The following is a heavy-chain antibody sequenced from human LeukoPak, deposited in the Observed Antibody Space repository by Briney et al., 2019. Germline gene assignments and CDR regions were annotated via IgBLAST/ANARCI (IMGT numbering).Heavy chain of an antibody. CDR3: AREISLVGGSMDV. J-gene: IGHJ6*02. Sequence: SETLSLTCTVSGGSVSSGSYYWSWIRQPPGKGLEWIGYIYYSGSTNYNPSLTSRVTISVDTSKNQFSLKLSSVTAADTAVYYCAREISLVGGSMDVWGQGTTVTVSS. V-gene: IGHV4-61*01. D-gene: IGHD6-6*01. CDR2: IYYSGST. CDR1: GGSVSSGSYY.